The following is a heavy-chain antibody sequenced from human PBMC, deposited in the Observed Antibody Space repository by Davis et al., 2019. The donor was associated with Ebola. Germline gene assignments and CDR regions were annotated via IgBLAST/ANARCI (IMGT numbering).Heavy chain of an antibody. CDR2: IHHTGSA. CDR3: ASHCSSDRCYFRFDP. V-gene: IGHV4-34*01. D-gene: IGHD2-2*01. J-gene: IGHJ5*02. Sequence: PSETLSLTCSLYGASFSGYYWGWIRQTPGKGLEWIGEIHHTGSARFNPSLETRVTISVDTPENQLSLRLSSVTAADTAVYYCASHCSSDRCYFRFDPWGQGTLVTVSS. CDR1: GASFSGYY.